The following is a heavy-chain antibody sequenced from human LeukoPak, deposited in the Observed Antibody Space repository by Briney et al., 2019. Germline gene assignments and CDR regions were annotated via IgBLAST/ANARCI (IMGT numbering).Heavy chain of an antibody. D-gene: IGHD3-22*01. J-gene: IGHJ3*02. V-gene: IGHV4-59*01. Sequence: SQTLSLTCTVSGGSISSYYWSRIRQPPGKGLEWIGSIYYSGSTNYNPSLKSRVTISVDTSKNQFSLKLSSVTAADTAVYYCAREPRDSSGYYYQPWGAFDIWGQGTMVTVSS. CDR2: IYYSGST. CDR3: AREPRDSSGYYYQPWGAFDI. CDR1: GGSISSYY.